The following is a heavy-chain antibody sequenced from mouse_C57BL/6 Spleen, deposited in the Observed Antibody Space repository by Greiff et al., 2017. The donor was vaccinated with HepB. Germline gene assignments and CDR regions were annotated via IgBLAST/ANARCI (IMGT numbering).Heavy chain of an antibody. D-gene: IGHD2-4*01. CDR3: ARSDYDYSWFAY. CDR2: MYPGDGDT. CDR1: GYAFSSSW. Sequence: VQLQQSGPELVKPGASVKISCKASGYAFSSSWMNWVKQRPGKGLEWIGRMYPGDGDTNYNGKFKGKATLTADKSSSTAYMQLSSLTSEDSAVYFCARSDYDYSWFAYWGQGTLVTVSA. J-gene: IGHJ3*01. V-gene: IGHV1-82*01.